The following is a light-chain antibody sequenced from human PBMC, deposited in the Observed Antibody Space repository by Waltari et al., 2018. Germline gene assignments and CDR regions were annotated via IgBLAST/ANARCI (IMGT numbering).Light chain of an antibody. J-gene: IGLJ2*01. Sequence: QSALTQPASVSGSPGQSITISRTGTSRDVGGYNYVSWYQQHPGKPPKLMIYDVSNRPSGVSNRFSGSKSGNTASLTISGLQAEDEADYYCSSYTSSSTLVFGGGTKLTVL. CDR3: SSYTSSSTLV. CDR2: DVS. V-gene: IGLV2-14*01. CDR1: SRDVGGYNY.